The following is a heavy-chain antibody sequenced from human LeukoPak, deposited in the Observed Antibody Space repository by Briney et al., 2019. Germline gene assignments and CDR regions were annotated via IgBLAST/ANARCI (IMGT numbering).Heavy chain of an antibody. V-gene: IGHV1-18*01. CDR2: ISAYNGNT. Sequence: ASVKVSCKASGYTFTSYDINWVRQATGQGLEWMGWISAYNGNTNYAQKLQGRVTMTTDTSTSTAYMELRSLRSDDTAVYYCARVRGYYYDSSGYYSGFPDYWGQGTLVTVSS. CDR3: ARVRGYYYDSSGYYSGFPDY. D-gene: IGHD3-22*01. J-gene: IGHJ4*02. CDR1: GYTFTSYD.